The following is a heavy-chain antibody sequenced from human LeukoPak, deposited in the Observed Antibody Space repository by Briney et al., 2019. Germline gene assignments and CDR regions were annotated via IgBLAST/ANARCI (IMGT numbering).Heavy chain of an antibody. CDR3: ARDRYDSIPRRPDDAFDI. Sequence: GGSLRLSCAASGFTFTGYWMSWVRQAPGKGLEWVANIDQDGSEKIYVDSVKGRFIISRDNAKNSLYLQMNSLRPEDTAVYYCARDRYDSIPRRPDDAFDIWGQGTMVTASS. CDR2: IDQDGSEK. V-gene: IGHV3-7*03. CDR1: GFTFTGYW. J-gene: IGHJ3*02. D-gene: IGHD3-22*01.